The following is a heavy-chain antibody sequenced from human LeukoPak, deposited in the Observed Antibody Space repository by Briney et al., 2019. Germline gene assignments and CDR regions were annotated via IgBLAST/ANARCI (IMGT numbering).Heavy chain of an antibody. CDR2: ISYDGSNK. J-gene: IGHJ2*01. CDR3: ARETAAGTWYFDL. V-gene: IGHV3-30-3*01. CDR1: GFTFSSYA. Sequence: GGSLRLSCAASGFTFSSYAMHWVRQAPGKGLEWVAVISYDGSNKYYADSVKGRFTISRDNSKNTLYLQMNSLRAEDTAVYYCARETAAGTWYFDLWGRGTLVTVSS. D-gene: IGHD6-13*01.